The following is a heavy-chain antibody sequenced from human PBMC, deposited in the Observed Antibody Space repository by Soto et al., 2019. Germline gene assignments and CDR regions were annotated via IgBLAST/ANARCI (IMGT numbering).Heavy chain of an antibody. CDR3: ARGRPGYYYYGMDV. D-gene: IGHD1-1*01. V-gene: IGHV4-61*01. CDR1: GGSVSSGSYY. Sequence: SETLSLTCTVSGGSVSSGSYYWSRIRQPPGKGLEWIGYVYYSGSTNYNPSLKSRVTISVHTPKNQFSLKLSSVTAADTAVYYCARGRPGYYYYGMDVWGQGTTVTVYS. J-gene: IGHJ6*02. CDR2: VYYSGST.